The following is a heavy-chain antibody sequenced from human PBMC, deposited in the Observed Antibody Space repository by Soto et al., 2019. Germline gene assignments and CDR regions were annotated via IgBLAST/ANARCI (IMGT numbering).Heavy chain of an antibody. CDR2: ISSSSRTI. CDR3: ARGTDSSSGKSPFDY. J-gene: IGHJ4*02. Sequence: EVQLVESGGGLVQPGGSLRPSCAASGFTFNFYTMNWVRQPPGKGVEWLSCISSSSRTIYYADSVKGLFTISRDNAQNSLYLQTSCLRDEDTALDYCARGTDSSSGKSPFDYWGQGTRDTVSS. V-gene: IGHV3-48*02. CDR1: GFTFNFYT. D-gene: IGHD6-13*01.